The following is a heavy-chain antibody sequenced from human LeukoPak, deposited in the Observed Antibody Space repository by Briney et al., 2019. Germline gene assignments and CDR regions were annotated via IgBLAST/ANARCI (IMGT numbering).Heavy chain of an antibody. D-gene: IGHD2-2*02. CDR2: IYTSGST. J-gene: IGHJ5*02. V-gene: IGHV4-61*02. Sequence: SETLSLTCTVSGGSISSGNYYWSWIRQPAGKGLEWIGLIYTSGSTKYNPSLKSRVNISVDTSKNQFSLKLSSVTAADTAVYYCARHHRIRDCSSTSCYKRNWFDPWGQGTLVTVSS. CDR1: GGSISSGNYY. CDR3: ARHHRIRDCSSTSCYKRNWFDP.